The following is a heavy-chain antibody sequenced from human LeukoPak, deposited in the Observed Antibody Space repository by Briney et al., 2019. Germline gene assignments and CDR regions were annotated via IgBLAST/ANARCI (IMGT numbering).Heavy chain of an antibody. CDR3: ARRPSTYYYDSSGYWFDY. D-gene: IGHD3-22*01. CDR2: IYYSGST. CDR1: GGSISSSDYY. V-gene: IGHV4-39*01. J-gene: IGHJ4*02. Sequence: SETLSLTCTVSGGSISSSDYYWGWIRQPPGKGLEWIGNIYYSGSTYYNPSLKSRVTISVDSSKNQFSLKVSSVTAADTAVYYCARRPSTYYYDSSGYWFDYWGQGTLVTVSS.